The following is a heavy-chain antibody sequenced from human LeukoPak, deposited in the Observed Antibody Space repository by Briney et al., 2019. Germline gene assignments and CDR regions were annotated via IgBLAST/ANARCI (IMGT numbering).Heavy chain of an antibody. D-gene: IGHD3-10*01. Sequence: SQTLSLTCTVSGGSISSGSYFWSWIRQPAGKGLEWIGRIYTSGSTNYNPSLKSRVTISVDTSKNQFSLKLSSVTAADTAVYYCARVPRQYYGSGNGELFDYWGQGTLVTVSS. CDR1: GGSISSGSYF. CDR2: IYTSGST. V-gene: IGHV4-61*02. CDR3: ARVPRQYYGSGNGELFDY. J-gene: IGHJ4*02.